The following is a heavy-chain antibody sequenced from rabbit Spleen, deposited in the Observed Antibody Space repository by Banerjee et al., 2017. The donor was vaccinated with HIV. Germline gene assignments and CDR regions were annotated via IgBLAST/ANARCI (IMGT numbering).Heavy chain of an antibody. CDR2: IYCGGGST. Sequence: QEQLEESGGGLVQPEGSLTLACTASGFSFSSTYYMCWVRQAPGKGLEWIACIYCGGGSTYYASWAKGRFTISETSSTTVTLQMTSLTAADTATYFCARDVDTIYFRFSLWGQGTLVTVS. CDR1: GFSFSSTYY. CDR3: ARDVDTIYFRFSL. D-gene: IGHD1-1*01. J-gene: IGHJ4*01. V-gene: IGHV1S45*01.